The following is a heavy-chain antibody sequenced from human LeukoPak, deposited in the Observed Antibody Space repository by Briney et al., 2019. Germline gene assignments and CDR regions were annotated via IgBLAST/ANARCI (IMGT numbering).Heavy chain of an antibody. CDR3: ARDWGGPEDFQH. V-gene: IGHV3-53*01. CDR2: LYSGGST. CDR1: GFTVSNNY. Sequence: PGGSLRLSCAASGFTVSNNYMSWVRQAPGKGLEWVSVLYSGGSTYYADSVKGRFTISRDNSKNTLYLQMNSLRAEDTAVYYCARDWGGPEDFQHWGQGTLVTVSS. D-gene: IGHD3-16*01. J-gene: IGHJ1*01.